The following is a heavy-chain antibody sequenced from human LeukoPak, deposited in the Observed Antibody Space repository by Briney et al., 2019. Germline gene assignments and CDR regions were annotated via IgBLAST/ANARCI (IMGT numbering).Heavy chain of an antibody. Sequence: GGSLRLSCAASGFTFGDYGMSWVRQAPGKGLEWVAGINWSGGSTGYADSVKGRFTISRHNAKNSLYLQMNSLRAEDTALYHCAAGGYCSGGRCPGFDRWGQGTLVIVSS. CDR1: GFTFGDYG. J-gene: IGHJ5*02. CDR3: AAGGYCSGGRCPGFDR. CDR2: INWSGGST. D-gene: IGHD2-15*01. V-gene: IGHV3-20*01.